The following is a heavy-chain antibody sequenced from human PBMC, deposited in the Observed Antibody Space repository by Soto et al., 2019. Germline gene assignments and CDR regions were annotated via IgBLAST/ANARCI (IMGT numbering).Heavy chain of an antibody. CDR2: ISAYNGNT. V-gene: IGHV1-18*01. CDR1: GYAFRTYG. J-gene: IGHJ4*02. Sequence: ASVKVSCKTSGYAFRTYGLSWVRQAPGQGLEWMGWISAYNGNTDYAQKFQGRVSMTTDTSTSTVYMELRSLRSDDTALYYCGGGRGASSWFDPPNYFDSWAQGTRVTVSS. CDR3: GGGRGASSWFDPPNYFDS. D-gene: IGHD6-13*01.